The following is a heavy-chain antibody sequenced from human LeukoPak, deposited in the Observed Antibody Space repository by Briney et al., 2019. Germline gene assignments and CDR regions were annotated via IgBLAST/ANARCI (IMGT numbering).Heavy chain of an antibody. CDR2: ISYDGSNK. V-gene: IGHV3-30*04. Sequence: GGSLRLSCAASGFTFGSYAMHWVRQAPGKGLEWVAVISYDGSNKYYADSVKGRFTISRDNSKNTLYLQMNSLRAEDTAVYYCAKGVVSRVVRGVLVLWGQGTLVTVSS. CDR3: AKGVVSRVVRGVLVL. D-gene: IGHD3-10*01. J-gene: IGHJ4*02. CDR1: GFTFGSYA.